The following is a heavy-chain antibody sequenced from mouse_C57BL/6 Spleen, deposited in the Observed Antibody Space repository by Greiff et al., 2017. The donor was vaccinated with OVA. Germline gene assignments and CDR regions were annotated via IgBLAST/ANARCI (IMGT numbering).Heavy chain of an antibody. J-gene: IGHJ4*01. D-gene: IGHD2-4*01. CDR1: GYTFTDYN. Sequence: EVQLQQSGPELVKPGASVKMSCKASGYTFTDYNMHWVKQSHGKSLEWIGYINPNNGGTSYNQKFKGKATLTVNKSSSTAYMELRSLTSEDSAVYYCARSLDVYDYVNYAKDYWGQGTSVTVSS. CDR3: ARSLDVYDYVNYAKDY. CDR2: INPNNGGT. V-gene: IGHV1-22*01.